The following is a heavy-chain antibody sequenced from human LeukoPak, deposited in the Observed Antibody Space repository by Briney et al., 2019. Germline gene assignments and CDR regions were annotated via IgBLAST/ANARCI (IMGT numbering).Heavy chain of an antibody. CDR2: IYTSGST. CDR1: GGSISSYY. J-gene: IGHJ3*02. Sequence: NPSETLSLTCTVSGGSISSYYWSWIRQPAGKGLECIGRIYTSGSTNYNPSLKSRVTMSVDTSKNHFSLKLSSVTAADTAVYYCARGPYYDSSKTSAFDIWGQGTMVTVSS. CDR3: ARGPYYDSSKTSAFDI. D-gene: IGHD3-22*01. V-gene: IGHV4-4*07.